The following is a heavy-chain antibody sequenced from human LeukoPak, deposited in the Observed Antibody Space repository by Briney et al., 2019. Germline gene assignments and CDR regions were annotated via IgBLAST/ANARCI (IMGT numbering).Heavy chain of an antibody. Sequence: GGSLRLSCTASGFTFGDYAMSWFRQAPGKGLEWVGFIRSKAYGGTTEYAASVKGRFTISRDDSKSIAYLQMNSLKTEDTAVYYCTRDGRSGWYAGADYWGQGTLVTVSS. CDR1: GFTFGDYA. J-gene: IGHJ4*02. D-gene: IGHD6-19*01. V-gene: IGHV3-49*03. CDR3: TRDGRSGWYAGADY. CDR2: IRSKAYGGTT.